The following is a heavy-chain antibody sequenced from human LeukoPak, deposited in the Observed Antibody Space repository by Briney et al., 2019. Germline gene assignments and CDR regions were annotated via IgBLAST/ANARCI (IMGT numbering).Heavy chain of an antibody. CDR3: ARDHDTYCSGGSCYRVDAFDI. CDR1: GYTYTSYG. CDR2: ISAYNGNT. D-gene: IGHD2-15*01. J-gene: IGHJ3*02. V-gene: IGHV1-18*01. Sequence: GASVKVSCKASGYTYTSYGISWVRQAPGQGLEWMGWISAYNGNTNYAQKLQGRATMTTDTSTSTAYMELRSLRSDDTAVHYCARDHDTYCSGGSCYRVDAFDIWGQGTMVTVSS.